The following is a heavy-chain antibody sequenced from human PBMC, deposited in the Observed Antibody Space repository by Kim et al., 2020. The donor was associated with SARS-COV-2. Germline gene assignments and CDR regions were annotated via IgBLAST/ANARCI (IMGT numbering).Heavy chain of an antibody. J-gene: IGHJ4*02. CDR2: IDWEDDK. CDR3: ARSFMLRAAYYLDS. D-gene: IGHD3-10*01. Sequence: SGPTLVKPPQTLTLTCTFSGFSLTTSGMCVTWIRQPPGKALEWLALIDWEDDKYYSTSLNTRLTISKDTSKNQVVLTMTSMNPVDTATYYCARSFMLRAAYYLDSWGQGTLVTVSS. V-gene: IGHV2-70*01. CDR1: GFSLTTSGMC.